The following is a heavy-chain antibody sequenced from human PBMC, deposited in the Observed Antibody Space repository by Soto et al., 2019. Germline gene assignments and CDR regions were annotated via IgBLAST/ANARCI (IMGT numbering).Heavy chain of an antibody. CDR3: ARDFYDAAIRFLEPYFDY. V-gene: IGHV6-1*01. D-gene: IGHD3-3*01. CDR2: TYYRSKWYN. Sequence: PSQTLSLTCAISGDSVSSNSAAWNWIRQSPSRGLEWLGRTYYRSKWYNDYAVSVKSRITINPDTSKNQFSLQLNSVTPEDTAVYYCARDFYDAAIRFLEPYFDYWGQGTRVTVSS. CDR1: GDSVSSNSAA. J-gene: IGHJ4*02.